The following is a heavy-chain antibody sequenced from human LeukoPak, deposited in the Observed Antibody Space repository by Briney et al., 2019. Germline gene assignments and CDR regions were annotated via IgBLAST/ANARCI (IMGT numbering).Heavy chain of an antibody. V-gene: IGHV6-1*01. J-gene: IGHJ4*02. Sequence: SQTLSLTCAISGDSVSSNGATWNWIRQSPSRGLEWLGRTYYRSKWYNEYAPSVKGRIAFNPDTSKNQFSLQLDSVTPEDTAVYYCARALPRYFDYWGQGTLVAVSS. CDR2: TYYRSKWYN. CDR3: ARALPRYFDY. CDR1: GDSVSSNGAT. D-gene: IGHD2-21*02.